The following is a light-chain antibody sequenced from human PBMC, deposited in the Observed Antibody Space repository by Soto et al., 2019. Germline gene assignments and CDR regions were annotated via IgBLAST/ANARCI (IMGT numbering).Light chain of an antibody. Sequence: QSVLTQPPSVSGAPGQRVTISCTGSSSNIGAGNDVHWYQQLPGTAPKLLIYSHDQRPSGVPDRISGSRSGSSASLAISGLQPEDEGFYYCAAWDDSLNAWVFGGGTKLTVL. CDR3: AAWDDSLNAWV. J-gene: IGLJ3*02. V-gene: IGLV1-40*01. CDR1: SSNIGAGND. CDR2: SHD.